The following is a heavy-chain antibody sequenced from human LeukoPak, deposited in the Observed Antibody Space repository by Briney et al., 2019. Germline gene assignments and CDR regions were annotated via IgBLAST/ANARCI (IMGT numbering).Heavy chain of an antibody. CDR1: GLSFSSFA. Sequence: GGSLRLSCAASGLSFSSFAMSWIRQGPARGLEWVSVIYSGGSTYYADSVKGRFTISRDNSKNTLYLQMNSLRAEDTAVYYCAREGMYSSGWYLDYYYYGMDVWGQGTTVTVSS. CDR3: AREGMYSSGWYLDYYYYGMDV. CDR2: IYSGGST. D-gene: IGHD6-19*01. V-gene: IGHV3-66*01. J-gene: IGHJ6*02.